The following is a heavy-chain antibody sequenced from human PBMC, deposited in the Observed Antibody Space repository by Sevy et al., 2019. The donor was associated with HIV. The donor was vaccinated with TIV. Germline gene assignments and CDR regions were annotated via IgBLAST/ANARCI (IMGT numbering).Heavy chain of an antibody. J-gene: IGHJ4*02. CDR2: IHSDDTT. CDR1: GFTVNSNY. V-gene: IGHV3-66*01. D-gene: IGHD5-18*01. Sequence: GGSLRLSCAASGFTVNSNYMTWVRQAPGKGLEGVSVIHSDDTTYHADSVKDRFTISRDNFKNTRYLHMSGLRAEDTAVYYCARGKSGYGYALNYWGQGTLVTVSS. CDR3: ARGKSGYGYALNY.